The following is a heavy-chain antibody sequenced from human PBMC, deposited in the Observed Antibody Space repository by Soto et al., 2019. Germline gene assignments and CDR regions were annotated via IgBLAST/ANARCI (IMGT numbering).Heavy chain of an antibody. D-gene: IGHD6-19*01. Sequence: ASVKVSCKASGYTFTSYGISWVRQAPGQGLEWMVWISAYNGNTNYAQKLQGRVTMTTDTSTSTAYMELRSLRSDDTAVYYCARDRYSSGPYGMDVWGQGTTVTVYS. CDR3: ARDRYSSGPYGMDV. CDR1: GYTFTSYG. J-gene: IGHJ6*02. CDR2: ISAYNGNT. V-gene: IGHV1-18*04.